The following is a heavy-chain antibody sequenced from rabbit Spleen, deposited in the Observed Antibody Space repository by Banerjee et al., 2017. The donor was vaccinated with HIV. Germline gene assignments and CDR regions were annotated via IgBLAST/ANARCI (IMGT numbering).Heavy chain of an antibody. J-gene: IGHJ4*01. D-gene: IGHD8-1*01. Sequence: QSLEESGGGLVQPEGSLALTCKASGFSISRGYDMCWVRQAPGKGLEWIACIYTDNSKTYYANWAKGRFTVSKTSSPSVTLQMTSLTVADTATYFCARDAGSGPYIDGYFTLWGQGTLVTVS. CDR1: GFSISRGYD. CDR2: IYTDNSKT. V-gene: IGHV1S40*01. CDR3: ARDAGSGPYIDGYFTL.